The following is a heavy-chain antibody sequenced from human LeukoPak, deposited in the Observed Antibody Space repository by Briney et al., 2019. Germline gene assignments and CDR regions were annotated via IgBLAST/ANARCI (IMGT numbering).Heavy chain of an antibody. CDR2: FDPEDGET. CDR1: GYTLTELS. D-gene: IGHD4-23*01. Sequence: ASVKVSFKVSGYTLTELSMHWVRQAPGKGLEGMGGFDPEDGETIYAQKFQGRVTMTEDTSTDTAYMELSSLRSEDTAVYYCAKVHDYGGQGDYWGQGTLVTVSS. CDR3: AKVHDYGGQGDY. J-gene: IGHJ4*02. V-gene: IGHV1-24*01.